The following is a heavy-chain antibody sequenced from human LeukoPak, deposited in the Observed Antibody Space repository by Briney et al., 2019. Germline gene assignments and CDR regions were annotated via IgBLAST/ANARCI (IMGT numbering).Heavy chain of an antibody. CDR3: ARDSGYDV. V-gene: IGHV1-2*02. Sequence: ASVKVSCKVSGYTLTELSMHWVRQAPGQGLEWMGWINPNSGSTNYAQKFQGRVTMTRDTSISTAYMELSRLRSDDTAVYYCARDSGYDVWGQGTLVTVSS. D-gene: IGHD5-12*01. J-gene: IGHJ4*02. CDR2: INPNSGST. CDR1: GYTLTELS.